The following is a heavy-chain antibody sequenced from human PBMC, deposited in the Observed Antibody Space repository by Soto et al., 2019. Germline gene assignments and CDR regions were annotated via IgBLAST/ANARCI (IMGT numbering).Heavy chain of an antibody. J-gene: IGHJ5*02. V-gene: IGHV1-8*01. Sequence: QVQLVQSGAEVKKPGASVKVSCKASGYTFTSYDINWVRQATGQGLEWMGWMSPNSGNTGYAQKFRGRVTMTRNTSISTAYMELSSLRSEDTAVYYCARGGGFFTGFAYNWFDPWGQGTRVTVSS. CDR2: MSPNSGNT. D-gene: IGHD3-9*01. CDR3: ARGGGFFTGFAYNWFDP. CDR1: GYTFTSYD.